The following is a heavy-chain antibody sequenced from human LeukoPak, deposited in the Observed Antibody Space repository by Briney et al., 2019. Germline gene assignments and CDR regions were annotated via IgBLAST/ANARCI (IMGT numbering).Heavy chain of an antibody. J-gene: IGHJ6*02. D-gene: IGHD3-16*01. CDR1: GFTFSKSW. Sequence: GGSLRLSCAASGFTFSKSWMSWVRQAPGKGLEWVANMSEDGSERDYVDSVKGRFTISRDNARKSLYLQMSSLRAEDTAVYYCATYSHWVAGDVWGQGTTVTVSS. V-gene: IGHV3-7*01. CDR3: ATYSHWVAGDV. CDR2: MSEDGSER.